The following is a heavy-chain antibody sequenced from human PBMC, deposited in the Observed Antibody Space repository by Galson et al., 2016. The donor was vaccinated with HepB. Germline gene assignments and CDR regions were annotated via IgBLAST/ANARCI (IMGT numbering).Heavy chain of an antibody. CDR1: GFIFDEYA. CDR2: ITWNSGRA. J-gene: IGHJ4*02. D-gene: IGHD3-10*01. CDR3: VKDFGVRGGAFVGHY. Sequence: SLRLSCAASGFIFDEYAMHWVRQAPGKGLEWVSGITWNSGRADYADSVKGRITVSRDNAKNSLYQQMNSLKTEDTALYYCVKDFGVRGGAFVGHYWGQGALVTVSS. V-gene: IGHV3-9*01.